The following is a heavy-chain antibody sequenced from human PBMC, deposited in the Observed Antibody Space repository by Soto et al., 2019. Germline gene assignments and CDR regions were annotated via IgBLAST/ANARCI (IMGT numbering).Heavy chain of an antibody. CDR3: AKANVVVVAATATPIGY. Sequence: GGSLRLSCAASGFTFSSYGMHWVRQAPGKGLEWVAVISYDGSNKYYADSVKGRFTISRDNSKNTLYLQMNSLRAEDTAVYYCAKANVVVVAATATPIGYWGQGTLVTVSS. CDR2: ISYDGSNK. CDR1: GFTFSSYG. J-gene: IGHJ4*02. D-gene: IGHD2-15*01. V-gene: IGHV3-30*18.